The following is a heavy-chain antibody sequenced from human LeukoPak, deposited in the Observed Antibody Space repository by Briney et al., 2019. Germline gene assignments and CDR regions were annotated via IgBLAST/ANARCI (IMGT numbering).Heavy chain of an antibody. D-gene: IGHD3-22*01. J-gene: IGHJ4*02. CDR2: INWNGGST. Sequence: GGSLRLSCAASGFTFDDYGMSWVRQAPGKGLEWVSGINWNGGSTGYADSVKGRFTISRDNAKNSLFLQMNSLRAEDTAVYYCASDRDYYDSTGYLFDYWGQGTLVTVSS. CDR3: ASDRDYYDSTGYLFDY. V-gene: IGHV3-20*04. CDR1: GFTFDDYG.